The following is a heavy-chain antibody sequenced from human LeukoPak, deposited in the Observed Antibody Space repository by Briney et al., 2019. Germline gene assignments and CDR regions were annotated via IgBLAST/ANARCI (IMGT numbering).Heavy chain of an antibody. D-gene: IGHD5-24*01. Sequence: PSETLSLTCTVSGVSISSSNSYWGWLRQPPGKGLEWIGSIYYSGSTYYNPSLKSRVTISVDTSKNQFSLKLSSVTAADTAVYYCARGTRRWLQFSTLGFDYWGQGTLVTVSS. CDR3: ARGTRRWLQFSTLGFDY. J-gene: IGHJ4*02. CDR1: GVSISSSNSY. CDR2: IYYSGST. V-gene: IGHV4-39*07.